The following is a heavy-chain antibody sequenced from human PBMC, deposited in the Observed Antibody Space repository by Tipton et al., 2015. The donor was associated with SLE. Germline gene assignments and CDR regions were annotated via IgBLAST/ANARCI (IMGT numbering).Heavy chain of an antibody. J-gene: IGHJ2*01. CDR3: ARFSPPDL. V-gene: IGHV4-59*08. D-gene: IGHD2/OR15-2a*01. CDR2: IYYSGST. Sequence: GLVKPSETLSLTCTVSGGSISNYYWSWIRQPPGKGLEWIGYIYYSGSTNYNPSLKSRVAISVDTSKNQFSLRLTSVTAADTAVYYCARFSPPDLWGRGTLVTVSS. CDR1: GGSISNYY.